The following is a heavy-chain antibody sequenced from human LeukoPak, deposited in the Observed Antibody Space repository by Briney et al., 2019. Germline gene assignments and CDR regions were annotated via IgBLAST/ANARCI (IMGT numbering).Heavy chain of an antibody. J-gene: IGHJ5*02. V-gene: IGHV1-69*13. Sequence: SVKVSCKASGGTFSSYAISWVRQAPGQGLEWMGGIIPIFGTANYAQKFQGRVTITADESTSTAYMELSSLRSEDTAVYYCAGWGGSGSYYNGNWFDPWGQGTLVTVSS. CDR1: GGTFSSYA. CDR3: AGWGGSGSYYNGNWFDP. CDR2: IIPIFGTA. D-gene: IGHD3-10*01.